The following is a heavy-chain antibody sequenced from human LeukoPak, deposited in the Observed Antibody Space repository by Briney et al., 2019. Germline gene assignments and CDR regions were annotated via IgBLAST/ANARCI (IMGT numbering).Heavy chain of an antibody. CDR2: ISGSSSYI. D-gene: IGHD3-10*01. CDR1: GFTFSSYA. CDR3: ARLRQFGEPALYYFDY. V-gene: IGHV3-21*01. J-gene: IGHJ4*02. Sequence: GGSLRLSCVASGFTFSSYAMSWVRQAPGKGPEWVSSISGSSSYIYYADSVKGRFAISRDNAKNSLYLQMSSLRAEDTAVYFCARLRQFGEPALYYFDYWGQGTLVTVSS.